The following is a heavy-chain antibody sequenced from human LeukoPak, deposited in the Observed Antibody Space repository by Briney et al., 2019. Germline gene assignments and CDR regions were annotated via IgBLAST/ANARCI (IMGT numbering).Heavy chain of an antibody. CDR2: IYPSDSDT. CDR1: GYRFATYW. CDR3: ARHPFGGNSEGVDY. Sequence: GESLKISCKGSGYRFATYWIGWVRQMPGKGLEWMGIIYPSDSDTRYSPSFQGQVTISADKSTSTASLQWSSLKASDTAMYYCARHPFGGNSEGVDYWGQGTLVTVSS. J-gene: IGHJ4*02. V-gene: IGHV5-51*01. D-gene: IGHD4-23*01.